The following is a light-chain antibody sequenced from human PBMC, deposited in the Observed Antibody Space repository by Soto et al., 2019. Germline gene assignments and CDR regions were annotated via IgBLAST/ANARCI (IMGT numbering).Light chain of an antibody. V-gene: IGLV1-51*01. CDR2: DNN. J-gene: IGLJ7*01. CDR1: GSNIGSNF. Sequence: QSVLTQPPSVSASPGQKVTISCSGSGSNIGSNFVSWYKQFPGTAPKLLIYDNNKRPSGIPDRFSGSKSGTSATLGITGLQPGDEAVYYCGTWNSGLRARVFGGGTQLTVL. CDR3: GTWNSGLRARV.